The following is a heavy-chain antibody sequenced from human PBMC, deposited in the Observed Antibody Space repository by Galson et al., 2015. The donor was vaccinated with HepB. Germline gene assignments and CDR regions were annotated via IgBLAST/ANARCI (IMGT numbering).Heavy chain of an antibody. CDR1: GYTFTSYA. J-gene: IGHJ4*02. Sequence: SCKASGYTFTSYAMNWVRQAPGQGLEWMGWINTNTGNPTYAQGFTGRFVFSLDTSVSTVYLQISSLKAEDTAVYYCARETYDYVWGSYRLLGYWGQGTLVTVSS. CDR2: INTNTGNP. CDR3: ARETYDYVWGSYRLLGY. D-gene: IGHD3-16*02. V-gene: IGHV7-4-1*02.